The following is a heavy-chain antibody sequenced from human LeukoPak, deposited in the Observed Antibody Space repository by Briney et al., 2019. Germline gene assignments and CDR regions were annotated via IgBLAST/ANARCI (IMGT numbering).Heavy chain of an antibody. CDR1: GGTFSSYA. J-gene: IGHJ6*03. CDR2: IIPIFGTA. CDR3: ARAGYSSSWSYYYYYYYMDV. Sequence: SVKVSCKASGGTFSSYAISWVRQAPGQGLEWMGGIIPIFGTANYAQKFQGRVTITADKSTSTAYMELSSLRSEDTAVYYCARAGYSSSWSYYYYYYYMDVWGKGTTVTVSS. D-gene: IGHD6-13*01. V-gene: IGHV1-69*06.